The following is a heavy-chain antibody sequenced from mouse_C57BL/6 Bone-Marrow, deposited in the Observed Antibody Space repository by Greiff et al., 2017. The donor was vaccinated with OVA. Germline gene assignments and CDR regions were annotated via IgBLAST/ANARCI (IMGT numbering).Heavy chain of an antibody. CDR2: INPSTGGT. J-gene: IGHJ1*03. Sequence: EVQLQQSGPELVKPGASVKISCKASGYSFTGYYMNWVKQSPEKSLEWIGEINPSTGGTTYNQQFKAKATLTVDKSSSTSYMQLKSLTSEDSAVDYCARYPHYYGSSYGYFDVWGTGTTVTVSS. V-gene: IGHV1-42*01. CDR1: GYSFTGYY. CDR3: ARYPHYYGSSYGYFDV. D-gene: IGHD1-1*01.